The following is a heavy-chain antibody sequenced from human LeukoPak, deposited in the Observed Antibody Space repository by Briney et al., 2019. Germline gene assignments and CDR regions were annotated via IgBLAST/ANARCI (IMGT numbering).Heavy chain of an antibody. D-gene: IGHD4-17*01. CDR3: ARGTVTAPYY. CDR2: IYSDYSGGST. V-gene: IGHV3-53*01. J-gene: IGHJ4*02. Sequence: PGGSLRLSCAASGFSVSSNYMTWVRQAPGKGLEWGSIIYSDYSGGSTYYAASVKGRFTISRDNSKNMLYLQMNSPRAEDPAVYSCARGTVTAPYYWGQGTLVTVSS. CDR1: GFSVSSNY.